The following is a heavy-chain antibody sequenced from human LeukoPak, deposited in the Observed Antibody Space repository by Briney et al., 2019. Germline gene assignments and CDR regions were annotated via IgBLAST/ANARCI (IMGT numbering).Heavy chain of an antibody. D-gene: IGHD6-19*01. J-gene: IGHJ5*02. V-gene: IGHV4-4*09. CDR3: AKTGRPNNSGWYRWFDP. CDR1: GDSISTYY. CDR2: ICNSGGT. Sequence: TSDTLSLTCTVSGDSISTYYWSCIRQPPGKGLEWIGCICNSGGTNYNPSLKSRVTISVDMSKNQFSLNLSSVTAADTAVYYSAKTGRPNNSGWYRWFDPWGQGTLVTVSS.